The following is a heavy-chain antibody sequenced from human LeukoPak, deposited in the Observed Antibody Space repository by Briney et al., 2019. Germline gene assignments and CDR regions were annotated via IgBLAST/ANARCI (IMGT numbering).Heavy chain of an antibody. J-gene: IGHJ3*01. CDR3: AKGIGRTGSSGNLDFRRSVGWDAFDV. D-gene: IGHD3-10*01. CDR1: GFTLSSYA. V-gene: IGHV3-23*01. Sequence: PGGSLRLSCAASGFTLSSYAMSWVRQAPGKGLEWVSAIGSRGVSAYYADSVKGRFSISRDNSKNTVYLQMNSLRAEDTAVYFCAKGIGRTGSSGNLDFRRSVGWDAFDVWGQGTLVTVSS. CDR2: IGSRGVSA.